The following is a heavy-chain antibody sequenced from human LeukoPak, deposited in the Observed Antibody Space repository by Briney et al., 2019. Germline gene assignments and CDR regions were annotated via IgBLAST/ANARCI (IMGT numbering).Heavy chain of an antibody. V-gene: IGHV3-66*01. D-gene: IGHD4-23*01. CDR2: IYSSGDT. CDR3: ARVAYTYGNSQGFDY. J-gene: IGHJ4*02. Sequence: GGSLRLSCVTSGLTVSSNYMSWVRQAPGKGLKWVSVIYSSGDTYYADSVKGRFTISRDSSKNTLYLQMNSLRAEDTAVFYCARVAYTYGNSQGFDYWGQGTLVTVSS. CDR1: GLTVSSNY.